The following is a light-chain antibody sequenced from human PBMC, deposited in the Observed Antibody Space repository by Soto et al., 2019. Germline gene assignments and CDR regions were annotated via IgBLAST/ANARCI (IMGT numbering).Light chain of an antibody. V-gene: IGKV3-15*01. J-gene: IGKJ1*01. CDR2: ATS. CDR3: HQYYNRPPWT. CDR1: QSVDTD. Sequence: EILMTHSPATLSVSPCDIATLSCRASQSVDTDLAWYQQKPGQAPRLLVFATSARATGVPDRFRGSRSGTDFTLTISSLQPEDSATYYCHQYYNRPPWTFGQGTKVDIK.